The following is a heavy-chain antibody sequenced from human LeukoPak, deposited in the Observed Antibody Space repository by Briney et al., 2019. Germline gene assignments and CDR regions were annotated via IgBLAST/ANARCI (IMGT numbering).Heavy chain of an antibody. CDR1: GYTLTELS. CDR2: FDPEDGET. Sequence: ASVKVSCKVSGYTLTELSMHWVRQAPGKGLEWMGGFDPEDGETIYAQKFQGRVTMTEDTSTDTAYMELSSLRSEDTAVYYCATVSFGESSSSGFDYWGQGTPVTVSS. CDR3: ATVSFGESSSSGFDY. J-gene: IGHJ4*02. V-gene: IGHV1-24*01. D-gene: IGHD3-10*01.